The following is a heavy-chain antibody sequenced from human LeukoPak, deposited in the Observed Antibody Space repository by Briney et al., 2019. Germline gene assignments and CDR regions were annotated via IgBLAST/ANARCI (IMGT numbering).Heavy chain of an antibody. V-gene: IGHV4-39*01. Sequence: SEPLSLTCTVSVGSISSSSYYWGWTRQPPGKGLEWIGSICYSGSTYYNPYLKSRVTISVDTSKNQFSLKLSSVTAADTAVYYCARRPTTADWYFDLWGRGTLVTVSS. D-gene: IGHD4-17*01. CDR2: ICYSGST. CDR1: VGSISSSSYY. CDR3: ARRPTTADWYFDL. J-gene: IGHJ2*01.